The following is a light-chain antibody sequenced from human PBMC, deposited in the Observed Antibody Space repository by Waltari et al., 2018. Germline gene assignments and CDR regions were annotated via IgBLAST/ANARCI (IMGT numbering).Light chain of an antibody. V-gene: IGKV3-15*01. CDR3: QQYYNWPPGTT. J-gene: IGKJ2*01. CDR1: QSVGSN. Sequence: IVMTQSPPTLSVSPGERATLSCRASQSVGSNLAWYQQKPGQAPRLLMYGASTRATGIPDRFSGSGSGTEFTLTISSLQSEDFGVYYCQQYYNWPPGTTFGQGSKLEIK. CDR2: GAS.